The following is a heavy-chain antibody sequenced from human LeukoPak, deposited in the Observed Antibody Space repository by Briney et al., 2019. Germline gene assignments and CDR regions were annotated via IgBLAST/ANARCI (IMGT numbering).Heavy chain of an antibody. V-gene: IGHV1-24*01. CDR3: ARVRAVGLNYYGSGSYLDY. Sequence: ASVKVSCKVFGYTFTELSMHWVRQAPGKGLEWMGSFDPEDGETTYAQKFQGRVTITADESTSTAYMELSSLRSEDTAVYYCARVRAVGLNYYGSGSYLDYWGQGTLVTVSS. CDR1: GYTFTELS. J-gene: IGHJ4*02. D-gene: IGHD3-10*01. CDR2: FDPEDGET.